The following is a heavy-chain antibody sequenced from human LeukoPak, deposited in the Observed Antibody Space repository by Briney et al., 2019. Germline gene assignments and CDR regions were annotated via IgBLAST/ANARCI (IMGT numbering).Heavy chain of an antibody. Sequence: GASVKVSCKASGYTFTSYGISWVRQAPGQGLEWMGRINPNSGGTNYAQKFQGRVTMTRDTSISTAYMELSRLRSDDTAVYYCASGSYYYYYYYMDVWGKGTTVTVSS. V-gene: IGHV1-2*06. CDR1: GYTFTSYG. J-gene: IGHJ6*03. D-gene: IGHD1-26*01. CDR3: ASGSYYYYYYYMDV. CDR2: INPNSGGT.